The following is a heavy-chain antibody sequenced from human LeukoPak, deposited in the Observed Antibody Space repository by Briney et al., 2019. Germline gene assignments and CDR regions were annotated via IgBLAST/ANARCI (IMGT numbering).Heavy chain of an antibody. CDR1: GGSISSGSYY. V-gene: IGHV4-61*02. CDR3: ARDLASSGGFDP. CDR2: IYTSGST. Sequence: SETLSLTCTVSGGSISSGSYYWSWIRQPAGKGLEWIGRIYTSGSTNYNPSLKSRVTISVDTSKNQFSLKLSSVTAADTAVYYCARDLASSGGFDPWGQGTLVTVSS. J-gene: IGHJ5*02. D-gene: IGHD6-19*01.